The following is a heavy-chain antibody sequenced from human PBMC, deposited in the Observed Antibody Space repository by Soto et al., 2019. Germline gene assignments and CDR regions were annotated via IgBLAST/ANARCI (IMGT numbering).Heavy chain of an antibody. V-gene: IGHV3-53*01. J-gene: IGHJ3*02. CDR2: IYSGGYT. CDR1: GFIVSGNY. Sequence: GGSLRLSCAASGFIVSGNYMSWVRQAPGKGLEWVSVIYSGGYTFYADSVKGRFIISRDNSKNTLYLQMNSLRAEDTAVYYCARDPGWSSSSVYAFDIWGQGTMVTVSS. CDR3: ARDPGWSSSSVYAFDI. D-gene: IGHD6-13*01.